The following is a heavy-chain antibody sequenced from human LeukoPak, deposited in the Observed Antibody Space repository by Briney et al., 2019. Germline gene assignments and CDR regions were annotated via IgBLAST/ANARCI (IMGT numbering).Heavy chain of an antibody. D-gene: IGHD2-2*01. CDR1: GYTFTSYY. V-gene: IGHV1-46*01. J-gene: IGHJ4*02. CDR3: ASIGYCSSTSCYDERYFDY. Sequence: ASVKVSCKASGYTFTSYYMHWVRQAPGQGLEWMGIINPSGGSTSYAQKFQGRVTMTRDMSTSTVYMELSGLRSEDTAVYYCASIGYCSSTSCYDERYFDYWGQGTLVTVSS. CDR2: INPSGGST.